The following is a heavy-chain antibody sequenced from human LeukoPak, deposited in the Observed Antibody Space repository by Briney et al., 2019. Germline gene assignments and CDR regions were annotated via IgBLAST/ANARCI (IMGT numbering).Heavy chain of an antibody. CDR1: GFTFDDYA. D-gene: IGHD3-10*01. V-gene: IGHV3-9*01. CDR2: ISWNSGSI. J-gene: IGHJ4*02. Sequence: PGGSLRLSCAASGFTFDDYAMHWVRQAPGKGLEWVSGISWNSGSIGYADSVKGRFTISRDNAKNSLYLQMNSLRAEDTALYYCAKDRSGGFGETFDYWGQGTLVTVSS. CDR3: AKDRSGGFGETFDY.